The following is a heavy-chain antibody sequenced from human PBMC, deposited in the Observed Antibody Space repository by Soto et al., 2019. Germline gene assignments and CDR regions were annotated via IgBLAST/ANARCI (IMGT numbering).Heavy chain of an antibody. Sequence: PWGSLRLSCAASGFTFVNYGIHFFRQSPFKGLEWVAIIWHDGNNKYYADSVRGRFIISRDNSKDRLYLQMNSLRAEDTAVYYCASDLVGASDSYGLDVWGQGTPVTVSS. V-gene: IGHV3-33*01. D-gene: IGHD1-26*01. CDR2: IWHDGNNK. CDR3: ASDLVGASDSYGLDV. CDR1: GFTFVNYG. J-gene: IGHJ6*02.